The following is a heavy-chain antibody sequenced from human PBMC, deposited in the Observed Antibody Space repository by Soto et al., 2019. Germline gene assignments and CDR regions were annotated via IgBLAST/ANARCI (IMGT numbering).Heavy chain of an antibody. CDR1: GFSFSSSA. Sequence: GGSLRLSCTGSGFSFSSSAMSWVRQAPGKGLEWFLVLFAGGGCNIFYADSVKVLFTFSRDISNLYLQLNSLRAEDTALYHCAKEMSAASWGQGTLVTVSS. J-gene: IGHJ5*02. CDR2: LFAGGGCNI. D-gene: IGHD2-15*01. CDR3: AKEMSAAS. V-gene: IGHV3-23*01.